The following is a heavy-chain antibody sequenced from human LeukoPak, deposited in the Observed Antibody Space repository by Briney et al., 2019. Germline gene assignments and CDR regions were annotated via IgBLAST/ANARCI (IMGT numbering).Heavy chain of an antibody. CDR3: ARGRATKGPNWFDP. Sequence: ASVKVSCKVSGYTLTELSMHWVRQAPGKGLEWMGWISAYNGNTNYAQKLQGRVTMTTDTSTSTAYMELRSLRSDDTAVYYCARGRATKGPNWFDPWGQGTLVTVSS. CDR1: GYTLTELS. CDR2: ISAYNGNT. V-gene: IGHV1-18*01. J-gene: IGHJ5*02. D-gene: IGHD1-26*01.